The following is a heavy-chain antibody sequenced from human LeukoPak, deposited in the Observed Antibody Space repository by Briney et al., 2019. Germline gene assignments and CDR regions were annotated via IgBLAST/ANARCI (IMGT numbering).Heavy chain of an antibody. CDR2: INHSGST. V-gene: IGHV4-34*01. D-gene: IGHD3-3*01. CDR3: ARGNPYYDFWSGYYGYNWFDP. J-gene: IGHJ5*02. Sequence: PSETLSLTCAVYGGSSSGYYWSWIRQPPGKGLEWIGEINHSGSTNYNPSLKSRVTISVDTSKNQFSLKLSSVTAADTAVYYCARGNPYYDFWSGYYGYNWFDPWGQGTLVTVSS. CDR1: GGSSSGYY.